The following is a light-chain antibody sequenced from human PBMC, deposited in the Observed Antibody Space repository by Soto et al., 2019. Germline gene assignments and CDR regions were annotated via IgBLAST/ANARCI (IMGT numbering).Light chain of an antibody. CDR2: EVS. V-gene: IGLV2-14*01. CDR3: SSYTRSSTPYV. CDR1: SSDVGGYNY. Sequence: QSVLTQPASVSGSPGQSITICCTGTSSDVGGYNYVSWYQQHPGKAPKLMIYEVSNRPSGVSNRFSGSKSGNTASLTISGLQAEDEADYYCSSYTRSSTPYVFGTGTKLTVL. J-gene: IGLJ1*01.